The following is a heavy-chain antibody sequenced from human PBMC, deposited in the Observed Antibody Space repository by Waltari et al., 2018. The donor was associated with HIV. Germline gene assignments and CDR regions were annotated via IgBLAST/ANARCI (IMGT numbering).Heavy chain of an antibody. V-gene: IGHV3-23*01. CDR2: ISTSGGST. Sequence: EVQLLESGGGLVQPGGSLRLSCAASGFTFSTYAMTWVRQAPGRGLEWVSGISTSGGSTYYADSVKGRFTISRDNSKNTLFLQMNSLRAEDTAVYFCAKPFTVTSYDAFDIWGQGTMVTVSS. CDR3: AKPFTVTSYDAFDI. J-gene: IGHJ3*02. CDR1: GFTFSTYA. D-gene: IGHD4-17*01.